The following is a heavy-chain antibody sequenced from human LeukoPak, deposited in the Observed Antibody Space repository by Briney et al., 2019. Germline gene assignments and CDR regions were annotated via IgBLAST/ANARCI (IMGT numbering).Heavy chain of an antibody. J-gene: IGHJ4*02. CDR1: GASITSESYY. V-gene: IGHV4-61*02. D-gene: IGHD2-15*01. CDR3: AKAAGVVPATLFDY. CDR2: IYASGVT. Sequence: SETLSLTCSVSGASITSESYYWTWIRQPAGKGLEWIGRIYASGVTSYNPSLKTRLTMTLDTSKNQISLRLNSVTPEDTAVYYCAKAAGVVPATLFDYWGQGTLVTVSS.